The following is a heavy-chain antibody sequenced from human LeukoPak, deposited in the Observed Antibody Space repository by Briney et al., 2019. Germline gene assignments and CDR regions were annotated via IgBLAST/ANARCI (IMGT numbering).Heavy chain of an antibody. CDR3: ARGAGLERPFDY. D-gene: IGHD1-1*01. CDR1: GGTFSSYA. J-gene: IGHJ4*02. V-gene: IGHV1-69*13. Sequence: SVKDSCKASGGTFSSYAISWVRQAPGQGLEWMGGIIPIFGTANYAQKFQGRVTITADESTSTAYMELSSLRSEDTAVYYCARGAGLERPFDYWGQGTLVTVSS. CDR2: IIPIFGTA.